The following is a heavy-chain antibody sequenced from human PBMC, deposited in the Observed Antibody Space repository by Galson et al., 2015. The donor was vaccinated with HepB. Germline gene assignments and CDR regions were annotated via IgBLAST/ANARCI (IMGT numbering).Heavy chain of an antibody. J-gene: IGHJ5*02. CDR1: GITFSDHY. Sequence: SLRLSCAASGITFSDHYMDWVRQAPGKGLEWLRRNKNRANNYITEYAASVKERFTISRDDAENSLYLEMNSLKTEDTAVYFCCRGYCGGGYCFHDWGQGTLVTVSS. V-gene: IGHV3-72*01. CDR3: CRGYCGGGYCFHD. CDR2: NKNRANNYIT. D-gene: IGHD2-15*01.